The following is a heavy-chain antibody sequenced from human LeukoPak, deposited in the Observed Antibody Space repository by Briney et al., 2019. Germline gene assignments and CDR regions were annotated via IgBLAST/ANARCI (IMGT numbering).Heavy chain of an antibody. Sequence: ASVKVSCKVSGYTLTELSMHWVRQAPGKGLEWMGGFDPEDGETIYAQKFQGRVTMTEDTSTDTAYMELSSLRSEDTAVYYYVDGGNSDYWYFDLWGRGTLVTVSS. CDR3: VDGGNSDYWYFDL. J-gene: IGHJ2*01. V-gene: IGHV1-24*01. CDR1: GYTLTELS. D-gene: IGHD4-23*01. CDR2: FDPEDGET.